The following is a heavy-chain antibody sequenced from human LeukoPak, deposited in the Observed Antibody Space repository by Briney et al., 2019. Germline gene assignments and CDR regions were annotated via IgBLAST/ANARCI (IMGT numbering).Heavy chain of an antibody. CDR1: GFTFRDFT. J-gene: IGHJ4*02. Sequence: GGSLRLSCVASGFTFRDFTMSWVRQAPGKGLEWVSVISSGSDHTYYADSVKGRFAIFRDNSKNTLYLQMNSLRIEDTAIYYCAKDRLYFGDDFGDYWGQGTLATVSS. D-gene: IGHD2-21*02. V-gene: IGHV3-23*01. CDR3: AKDRLYFGDDFGDY. CDR2: ISSGSDHT.